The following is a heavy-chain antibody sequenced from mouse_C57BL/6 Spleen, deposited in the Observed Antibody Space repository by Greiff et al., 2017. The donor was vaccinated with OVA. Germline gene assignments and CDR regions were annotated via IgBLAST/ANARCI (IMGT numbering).Heavy chain of an antibody. CDR2: IDPSDSYT. V-gene: IGHV1-59*01. D-gene: IGHD2-1*01. CDR1: GYTFTSYW. Sequence: QVQLQQPGAELVRPGTSVKLSCKASGYTFTSYWMHWVKQRPGQGLEWIGVIDPSDSYTTYNQKFKGKATVTVDPSSSTAYMQLSSRTAEDSAVYYGAREDYGNCRGYWGQGTTLTVSS. J-gene: IGHJ2*01. CDR3: AREDYGNCRGY.